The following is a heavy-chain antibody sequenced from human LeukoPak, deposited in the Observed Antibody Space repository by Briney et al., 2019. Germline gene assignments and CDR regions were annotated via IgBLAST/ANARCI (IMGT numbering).Heavy chain of an antibody. CDR1: GGSISSSSYY. Sequence: SETLSLTCTVSGGSISSSSYYWGWIRQPPGKGLEWIRSIYYSGSTYYNPSLKSRVTISVDTSKNQFSLKLSSVTAADTAVYYCARQPQRGRHFDYWGQGTLVTVSS. J-gene: IGHJ4*02. V-gene: IGHV4-39*01. CDR3: ARQPQRGRHFDY. CDR2: IYYSGST. D-gene: IGHD2-2*01.